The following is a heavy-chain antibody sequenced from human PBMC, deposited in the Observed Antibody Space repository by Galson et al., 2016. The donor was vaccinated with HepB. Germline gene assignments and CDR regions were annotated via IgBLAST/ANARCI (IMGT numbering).Heavy chain of an antibody. CDR3: ARYWSGGSCYDN. CDR1: GFTFSSYW. J-gene: IGHJ4*02. Sequence: LRLSCAASGFTFSSYWMSWVRQAPGKGLEWVANIKEDGSEKYYVDSVKGRFTISRDNAKNSLYLQMNSLRDEDTAVYYCARYWSGGSCYDNWGQGILVTVSS. CDR2: IKEDGSEK. D-gene: IGHD2-15*01. V-gene: IGHV3-7*01.